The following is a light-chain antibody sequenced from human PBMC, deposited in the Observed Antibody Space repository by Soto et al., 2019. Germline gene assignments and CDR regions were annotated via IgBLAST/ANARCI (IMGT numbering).Light chain of an antibody. CDR3: QVWDSDSDHFV. CDR2: YDS. V-gene: IGLV3-21*04. Sequence: SYELTQPPSVSVAPGKTATITCGGNNIENRRVHWYQQRPGQAPVLVIYYDSDRPSGIPERFSGSNSGSTATLTISRVEAGDEADYYCQVWDSDSDHFVFGAATKLTVL. CDR1: NIENRR. J-gene: IGLJ1*01.